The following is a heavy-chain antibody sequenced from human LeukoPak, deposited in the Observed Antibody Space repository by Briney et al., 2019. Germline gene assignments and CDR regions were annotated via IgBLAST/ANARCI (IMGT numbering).Heavy chain of an antibody. V-gene: IGHV3-23*01. CDR3: AKVRYYYDSSGYSYFDY. D-gene: IGHD3-22*01. CDR2: ISGSGGST. CDR1: GFTFSSYA. Sequence: GGFLRLSCAASGFTFSSYAMSWVRQAPGKGLEWVSAISGSGGSTYYADSVKGRFTISRDNSKNTLYLQMNSLRAEDTAVYYCAKVRYYYDSSGYSYFDYWGQGTLVTVSS. J-gene: IGHJ4*02.